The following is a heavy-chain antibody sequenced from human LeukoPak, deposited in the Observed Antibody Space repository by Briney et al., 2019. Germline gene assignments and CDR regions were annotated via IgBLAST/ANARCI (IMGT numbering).Heavy chain of an antibody. J-gene: IGHJ4*02. Sequence: GGSLRLSCTASRFTFSNYGMHWVRQAPGKGLEWVAVISYDGGNKHYADSVKGRFTISRDNSKNTLYLQMNSLRGEDTAVYYCARRYGSGWYDYWGQGTLVTVSS. D-gene: IGHD6-19*01. CDR3: ARRYGSGWYDY. CDR2: ISYDGGNK. V-gene: IGHV3-30*03. CDR1: RFTFSNYG.